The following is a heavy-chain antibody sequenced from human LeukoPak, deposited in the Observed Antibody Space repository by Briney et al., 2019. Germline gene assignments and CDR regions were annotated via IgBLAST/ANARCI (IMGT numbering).Heavy chain of an antibody. D-gene: IGHD3-16*01. Sequence: PGGSLRLSCAVSGFTFNRNSMNWVRQAPGKGLEWVAVISYDGSNTYYADSVKGRFTISRDDSKNTLFLHMNSLRAEDTAVYFCAKDDSTLGQSVNHYFDYWGQGTLVTVSS. V-gene: IGHV3-30*18. CDR3: AKDDSTLGQSVNHYFDY. CDR2: ISYDGSNT. CDR1: GFTFNRNS. J-gene: IGHJ4*02.